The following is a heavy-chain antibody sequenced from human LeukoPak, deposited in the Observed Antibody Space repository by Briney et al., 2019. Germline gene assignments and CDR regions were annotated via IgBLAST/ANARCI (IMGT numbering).Heavy chain of an antibody. V-gene: IGHV3-9*01. Sequence: GRSLRLSCAASGFTFDDYAMHWVRQAPGKGLEWVPGISWNSGSIGYADSVKGRFTISRDNAKNSLYLQMNSLRAEDTALYYCAKARGGGYPFDYWGQGTLVTVSS. J-gene: IGHJ4*02. D-gene: IGHD2-15*01. CDR2: ISWNSGSI. CDR1: GFTFDDYA. CDR3: AKARGGGYPFDY.